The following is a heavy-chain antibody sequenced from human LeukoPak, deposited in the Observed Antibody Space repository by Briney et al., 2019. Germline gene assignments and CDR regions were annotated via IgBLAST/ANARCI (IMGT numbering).Heavy chain of an antibody. J-gene: IGHJ3*02. D-gene: IGHD1-26*01. CDR1: GGTFSSYA. CDR3: ARQLTWELLYAFDI. V-gene: IGHV1-69*05. CDR2: IIPIFGTA. Sequence: SVKVSCKASGGTFSSYAISWVRQAPGQGLEWMGGIIPIFGTANYAQKFQGRVTITTDESTSTAYMELSSLRSEDTAVYYCARQLTWELLYAFDIWGQGAMVTVSS.